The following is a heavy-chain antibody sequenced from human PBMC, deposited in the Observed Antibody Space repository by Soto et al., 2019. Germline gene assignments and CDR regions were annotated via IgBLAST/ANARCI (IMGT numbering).Heavy chain of an antibody. CDR3: AKEDTSSGSLDY. V-gene: IGHV3-23*01. J-gene: IGHJ4*02. D-gene: IGHD6-19*01. Sequence: GGSLRLSCAASGFPFGENAMGWVRQAPGKGLEWVSGISGSGATTYYADSVRGRFTISRDNSKNTLYLQMKSLRAEDSASYYCAKEDTSSGSLDYWGQGALVTVSS. CDR2: ISGSGATT. CDR1: GFPFGENA.